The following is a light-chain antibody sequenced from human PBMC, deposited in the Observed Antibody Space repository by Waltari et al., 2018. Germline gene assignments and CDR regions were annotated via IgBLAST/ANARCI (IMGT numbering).Light chain of an antibody. Sequence: QSALTQPRSVSGSPGQSVTISCTGTSSDVGGYKSVSWYQQHPGKAPKLMIYDVSERPSGVPARFSGSKSGNTASLTSSGLQAEDEADYYCCSHAGSYVIFGGGTKLTVL. CDR1: SSDVGGYKS. CDR3: CSHAGSYVI. V-gene: IGLV2-11*01. J-gene: IGLJ2*01. CDR2: DVS.